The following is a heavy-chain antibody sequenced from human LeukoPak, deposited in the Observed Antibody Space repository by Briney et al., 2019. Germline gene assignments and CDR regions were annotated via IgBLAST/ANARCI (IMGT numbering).Heavy chain of an antibody. CDR3: ARRPQSDGTYDGPSGLDY. Sequence: PSETLSLTCAVYGETFSGNSWSWIRQPPGKGLEWIGEITHTGNTNYNPSLKSRLTISVDTAKNQFSLKLNSVTAAGTAVYYCARRPQSDGTYDGPSGLDYWGRGTPVGVSS. J-gene: IGHJ4*02. CDR2: ITHTGNT. CDR1: GETFSGNS. D-gene: IGHD1-26*01. V-gene: IGHV4-34*01.